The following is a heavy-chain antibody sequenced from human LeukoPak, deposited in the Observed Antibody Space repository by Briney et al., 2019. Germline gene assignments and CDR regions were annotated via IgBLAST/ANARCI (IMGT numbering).Heavy chain of an antibody. CDR3: ARHGVSSGSGSPYFDY. D-gene: IGHD3-10*01. Sequence: PSETLSLTCTVSGGSISSYYWSWIRQPPGKGLEWIGYIYYSGSTNYNPSLKSRVTISVDTSKNQFSLKLSSVTAADTAVYYCARHGVSSGSGSPYFDYWGQGTLVTVSS. J-gene: IGHJ4*02. CDR2: IYYSGST. CDR1: GGSISSYY. V-gene: IGHV4-59*08.